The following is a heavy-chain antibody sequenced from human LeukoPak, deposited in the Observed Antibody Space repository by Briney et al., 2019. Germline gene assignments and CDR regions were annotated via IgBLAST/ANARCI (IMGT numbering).Heavy chain of an antibody. CDR2: IKSKPDGGTT. CDR3: TTDRPDY. CDR1: GFTSSNTW. Sequence: SGGSLRLSCAASGFTSSNTWMSWVRQAPGKGLEWVGRIKSKPDGGTTDYAAPVKGRFTISRDDSKNTLYLQMNSLKTEDTAVYYCTTDRPDYWGRGTLVTVSS. V-gene: IGHV3-15*01. J-gene: IGHJ4*02.